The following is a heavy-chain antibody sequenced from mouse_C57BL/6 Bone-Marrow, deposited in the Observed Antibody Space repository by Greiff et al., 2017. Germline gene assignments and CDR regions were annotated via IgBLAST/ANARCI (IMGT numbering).Heavy chain of an antibody. D-gene: IGHD2-2*01. Sequence: VQLQQPGAELVMPGASVKLSCKASGYTFTSYWMHWVKQRPGKGLEWIGEIDPSDSYTNYNQKFKGKSTLTVDKSSSTAYMQRSSLTSEDSAVYYCAREGYGYVLFAYWGQGTLVTVSA. V-gene: IGHV1-69*01. CDR3: AREGYGYVLFAY. CDR2: IDPSDSYT. J-gene: IGHJ3*01. CDR1: GYTFTSYW.